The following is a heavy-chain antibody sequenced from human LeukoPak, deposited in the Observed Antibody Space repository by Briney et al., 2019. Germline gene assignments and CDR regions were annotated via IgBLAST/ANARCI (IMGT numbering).Heavy chain of an antibody. CDR3: ARQGGCSSTSCYSPLFDY. CDR2: IYYSGST. J-gene: IGHJ4*02. V-gene: IGHV4-39*01. Sequence: SETLSLTCTVSGGSISSSSYYWGWIRQPPGKGLEWIGSIYYSGSTYYNPSLKSRVTISVDTSKNQFSLKLSSVTAAVTAVYYCARQGGCSSTSCYSPLFDYWGQGTLVTVSS. CDR1: GGSISSSSYY. D-gene: IGHD2-2*01.